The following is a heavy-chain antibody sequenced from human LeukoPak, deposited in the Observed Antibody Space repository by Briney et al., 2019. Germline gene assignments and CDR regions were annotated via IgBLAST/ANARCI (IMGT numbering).Heavy chain of an antibody. V-gene: IGHV1-18*01. J-gene: IGHJ5*01. CDR2: IGSYEGDT. D-gene: IGHD3-22*01. Sequence: GASVKVSCKATSHISWVRQAPGQGLEWMGWIGSYEGDTYYAQKFQGRVTVTTDTSTNIAYMELRSLRADDTAVYYCARDFWNFYDSSGYYRDFDSRGQGTLVTVSS. CDR1: TSH. CDR3: ARDFWNFYDSSGYYRDFDS.